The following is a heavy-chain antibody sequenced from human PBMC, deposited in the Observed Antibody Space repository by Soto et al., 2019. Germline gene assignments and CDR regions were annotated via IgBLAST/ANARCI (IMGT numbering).Heavy chain of an antibody. D-gene: IGHD3-22*01. J-gene: IGHJ4*02. V-gene: IGHV3-30-3*01. CDR2: ISYDGTNK. CDR1: GFTFSRFS. CDR3: ARGRISPFDSSGYYQGFDY. Sequence: QVQLVESGGGVVQPGRSLRLSCAASGFTFSRFSMHWVRQAPGKGLEWVAVISYDGTNKYNADSVMGRFTISRDNSKNTLYLQMNSLGAEDTAVYYCARGRISPFDSSGYYQGFDYWGQGTLVTVSS.